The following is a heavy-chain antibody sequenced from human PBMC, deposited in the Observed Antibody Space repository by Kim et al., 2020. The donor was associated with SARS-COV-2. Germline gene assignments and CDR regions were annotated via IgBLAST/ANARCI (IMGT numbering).Heavy chain of an antibody. V-gene: IGHV3-66*01. CDR1: GFTVSSNY. D-gene: IGHD2-21*02. Sequence: GGSLRLSCAASGFTVSSNYMSWVRQAPGKGLEWVSVIYSGGSTYYADSVKGRFTISRDNSKNTLYLQMNSLRAEDTAVYYCARDQLVVVTAGDYGMDVWGQGTTVTVSS. CDR3: ARDQLVVVTAGDYGMDV. CDR2: IYSGGST. J-gene: IGHJ6*02.